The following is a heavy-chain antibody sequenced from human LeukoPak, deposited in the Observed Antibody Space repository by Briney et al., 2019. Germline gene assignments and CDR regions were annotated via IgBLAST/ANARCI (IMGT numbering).Heavy chain of an antibody. D-gene: IGHD1-26*01. CDR3: AREASSGSYFVGAFDI. CDR1: GGTFTRYA. V-gene: IGHV1-69*13. Sequence: SVKVSCKASGGTFTRYAISWVRQAPGQGLEWMGGIIPIFGTANYAQKFQGRVTITADESTSTAYMELSSLRSEDTAVYYCAREASSGSYFVGAFDIWGQGTMVTVSS. CDR2: IIPIFGTA. J-gene: IGHJ3*02.